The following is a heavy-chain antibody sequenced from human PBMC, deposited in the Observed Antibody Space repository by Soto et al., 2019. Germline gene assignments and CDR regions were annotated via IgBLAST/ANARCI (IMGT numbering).Heavy chain of an antibody. CDR2: IYSGGTT. Sequence: EVQLVESGGGLVQPGGSLRLSCAASGFTVSNNYMIWFRLPPGKGLEWVSLIYSGGTTYYAYSVKGRFTISRDNSKNTLYLQMNSLRVDDTAVYYCARNGWGMATVGMWGPGTLVTVSS. D-gene: IGHD4-4*01. J-gene: IGHJ4*02. V-gene: IGHV3-53*01. CDR3: ARNGWGMATVGM. CDR1: GFTVSNNY.